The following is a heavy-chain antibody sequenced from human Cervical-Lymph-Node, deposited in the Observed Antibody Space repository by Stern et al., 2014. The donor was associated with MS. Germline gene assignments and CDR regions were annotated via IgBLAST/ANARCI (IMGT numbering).Heavy chain of an antibody. Sequence: QMQLVQSGAEVKKPGSSVKVSCKASGGTFSSYAITWVRQAPGQGLEWMGGIIPIFGTANYAQKFQGRVTITADESTSTAYMELSSLRSEDTAVYYCARDRNPYSRSSFNWCFDLWGRGTLVTVSS. V-gene: IGHV1-69*01. J-gene: IGHJ2*01. CDR1: GGTFSSYA. CDR3: ARDRNPYSRSSFNWCFDL. D-gene: IGHD6-6*01. CDR2: IIPIFGTA.